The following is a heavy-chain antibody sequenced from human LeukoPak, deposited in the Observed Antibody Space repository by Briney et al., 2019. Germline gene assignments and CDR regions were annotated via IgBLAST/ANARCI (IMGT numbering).Heavy chain of an antibody. Sequence: GGSLRLSCAASGFSFSNYWMSWVRQAPGKGLEWVANIKQEGSEIYSVASVKGRFTISRDNAKNSLYLQMNSLRAEDTALYYCAKGNSIAVAGFVDYWGQGTLVTVSS. D-gene: IGHD6-19*01. CDR2: IKQEGSEI. V-gene: IGHV3-7*03. CDR1: GFSFSNYW. CDR3: AKGNSIAVAGFVDY. J-gene: IGHJ4*02.